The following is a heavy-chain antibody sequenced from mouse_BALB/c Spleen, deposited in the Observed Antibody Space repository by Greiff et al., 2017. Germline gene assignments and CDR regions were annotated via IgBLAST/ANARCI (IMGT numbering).Heavy chain of an antibody. CDR3: AREFFDYTTGFAY. V-gene: IGHV5-4*02. J-gene: IGHJ3*01. CDR2: ISDGGSYT. D-gene: IGHD2-4*01. Sequence: EVHLVESGGGLVKPGGSLKLSCAASGFTFSDYYMYWVRQTPEKRLEWVATISDGGSYTYYPDSVKGRFTISRDNAKNNLYLQMSSLKSEDTAMYYCAREFFDYTTGFAYWGQGTLVTVSA. CDR1: GFTFSDYY.